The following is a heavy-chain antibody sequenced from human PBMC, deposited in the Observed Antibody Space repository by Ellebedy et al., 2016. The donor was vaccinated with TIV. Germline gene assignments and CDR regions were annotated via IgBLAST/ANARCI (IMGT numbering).Heavy chain of an antibody. D-gene: IGHD3-10*01. CDR3: ARRSVRGVIDY. Sequence: ASVKVSXXASGYTFTSYGISWVRQAPGQGLEWMGWISAYNGNTNYAQKLQGRVTMTTDTSTSTAYMELRSLRSDDTAVYYCARRSVRGVIDYWGQGTLVTVSS. CDR1: GYTFTSYG. J-gene: IGHJ4*02. V-gene: IGHV1-18*04. CDR2: ISAYNGNT.